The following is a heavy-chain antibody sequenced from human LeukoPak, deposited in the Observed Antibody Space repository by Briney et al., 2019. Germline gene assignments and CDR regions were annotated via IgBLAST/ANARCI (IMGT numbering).Heavy chain of an antibody. CDR2: ISSSSSYI. Sequence: GGSLRLSCAASGFTFSSYSMNWVRQAPGKGLEWVSSISSSSSYIYYADSVKGRFTISRDNAKNSLYLQMNSLRAEDTAVYYCARDHIWPSGTVTTKEYYYYYYGMDVWGQGTTVTVS. D-gene: IGHD4-17*01. J-gene: IGHJ6*02. CDR1: GFTFSSYS. CDR3: ARDHIWPSGTVTTKEYYYYYYGMDV. V-gene: IGHV3-21*04.